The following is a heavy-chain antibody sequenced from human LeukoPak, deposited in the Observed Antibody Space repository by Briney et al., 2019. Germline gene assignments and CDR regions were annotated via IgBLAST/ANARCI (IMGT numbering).Heavy chain of an antibody. J-gene: IGHJ4*02. D-gene: IGHD6-19*01. CDR3: ARATTISGWYFFDAG. V-gene: IGHV3-7*03. CDR1: GFTFSNYW. CDR2: IRQDGSEK. Sequence: QPGGSLRLSCAASGFTFSNYWMSWVRQAPEKGLEWVANIRQDGSEKDCVDSVKGRFTISRDNTKNSLYLQMNGLRTEDTAVYYCARATTISGWYFFDAGWGQGTLVTVSS.